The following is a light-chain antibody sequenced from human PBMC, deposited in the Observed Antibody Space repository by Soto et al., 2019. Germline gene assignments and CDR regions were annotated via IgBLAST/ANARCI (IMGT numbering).Light chain of an antibody. CDR2: DAS. CDR1: QSISSW. J-gene: IGKJ1*01. CDR3: QQYNHYWT. Sequence: DIHWTQSPSFLSASVGDRVTITCRTSQSISSWLAWYQQKPGKAPKVLIYDASSLESGVPSRFSGSGSGTEFSLTISSLQPDDFATYYCQQYNHYWTFGQGTKVDI. V-gene: IGKV1-5*01.